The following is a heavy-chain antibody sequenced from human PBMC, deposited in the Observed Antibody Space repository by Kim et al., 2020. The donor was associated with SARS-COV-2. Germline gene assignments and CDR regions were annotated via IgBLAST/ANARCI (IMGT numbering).Heavy chain of an antibody. CDR1: GFTFGDYA. Sequence: GGSLRLSCAASGFTFGDYAMHWVRQAPGKGLEWVSGISWNSGSIGYADSVKGRFTISRDNAKNSLYLQMNSLRAEDTALYYCAKDKSSNWYLKDAFDIWGQGTMVSVSS. CDR3: AKDKSSNWYLKDAFDI. J-gene: IGHJ3*02. CDR2: ISWNSGSI. V-gene: IGHV3-9*01. D-gene: IGHD6-13*01.